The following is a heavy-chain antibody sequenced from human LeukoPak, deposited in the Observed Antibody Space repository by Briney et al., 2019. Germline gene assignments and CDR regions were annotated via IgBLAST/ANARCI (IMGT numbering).Heavy chain of an antibody. CDR2: INQDGSEK. CDR1: GLPFSNHW. V-gene: IGHV3-7*01. D-gene: IGHD4-17*01. CDR3: AREGYGDYHI. Sequence: PGGSLRLSCAVFGLPFSNHWMTWVRQAPGKGLERVANINQDGSEKYYVDSVEGRFSISRDNAKSSLYLQMNSLRVEDTAMYFCAREGYGDYHIWGQGTIVTVSS. J-gene: IGHJ3*02.